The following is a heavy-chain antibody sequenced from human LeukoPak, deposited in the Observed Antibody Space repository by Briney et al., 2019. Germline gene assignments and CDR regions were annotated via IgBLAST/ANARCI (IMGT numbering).Heavy chain of an antibody. CDR1: GYTFTSYY. CDR3: ARALRYFDWFQNWFDP. J-gene: IGHJ5*02. Sequence: ASVKVSCKASGYTFTSYYMRWVRQAPGQGLEWMGIINPSGGSTSYAQKFQGRVTMTRDTSTSTVYMELSSLRSEDTAVYYCARALRYFDWFQNWFDPWGQGTLVTVSS. V-gene: IGHV1-46*01. CDR2: INPSGGST. D-gene: IGHD3-9*01.